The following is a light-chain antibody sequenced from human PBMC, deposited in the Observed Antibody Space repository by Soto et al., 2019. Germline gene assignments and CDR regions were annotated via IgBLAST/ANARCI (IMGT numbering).Light chain of an antibody. Sequence: DIQMTQSRSTLSASVGPRVTITCRASQSISSWLAWYQQKQGKAPKLLIYDASSLESGVPSRFSGSVSGTEGTLTISSLKHDDCATYDCQQYNSYSGTFGQGTRLEIK. CDR2: DAS. CDR1: QSISSW. CDR3: QQYNSYSGT. J-gene: IGKJ5*01. V-gene: IGKV1-5*01.